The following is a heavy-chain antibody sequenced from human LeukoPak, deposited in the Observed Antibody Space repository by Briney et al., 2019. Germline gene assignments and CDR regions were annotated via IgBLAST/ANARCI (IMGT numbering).Heavy chain of an antibody. D-gene: IGHD4-17*01. CDR3: ARGDYGDYEYYFDY. Sequence: GALRLSCAASGFTFSSYGMHWVRQAPGKGLEWVAVIWYDGSNKYYADSVKGRFNISRDNYKNTLYLQMNSLRAEDTAVYCCARGDYGDYEYYFDYWGQGTLVTVSS. J-gene: IGHJ4*02. CDR1: GFTFSSYG. CDR2: IWYDGSNK. V-gene: IGHV3-33*01.